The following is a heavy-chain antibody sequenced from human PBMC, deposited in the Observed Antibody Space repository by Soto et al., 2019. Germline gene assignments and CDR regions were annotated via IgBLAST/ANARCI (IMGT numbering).Heavy chain of an antibody. D-gene: IGHD2-8*01. Sequence: QVRLQESGPGLVRPSQTLSRTCTVSGDSLSSGGYYCSWIRQLPGKGLEWIGFIYYSGSTFYNPSLRSRVTMSADASKNQISLKLSSVTAADTAVYYCAKTKTPHVRNGMDVWGQGTTVTVSS. CDR2: IYYSGST. V-gene: IGHV4-31*04. CDR1: GDSLSSGGYY. J-gene: IGHJ6*02. CDR3: AKTKTPHVRNGMDV.